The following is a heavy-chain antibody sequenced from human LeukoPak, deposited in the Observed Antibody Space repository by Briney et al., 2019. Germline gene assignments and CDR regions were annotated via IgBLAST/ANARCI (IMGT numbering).Heavy chain of an antibody. CDR3: REERRRTSGSYGMNDYYGMDV. D-gene: IGHD1-26*01. CDR2: IKHSGSA. J-gene: IGHJ6*02. CDR1: GGSFSGYY. V-gene: IGHV4-34*01. Sequence: PSETLSLTCAVYGGSFSGYYWSWIRQPPGKGLEWIGEIKHSGSANYNPSLKSRVTMSIDTSKNHFSLKLISVTAADTAVYYCREERRRTSGSYGMNDYYGMDVWGQGTTVTVSS.